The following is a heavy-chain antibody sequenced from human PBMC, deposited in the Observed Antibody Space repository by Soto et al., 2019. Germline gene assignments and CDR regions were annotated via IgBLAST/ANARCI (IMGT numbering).Heavy chain of an antibody. J-gene: IGHJ3*02. CDR3: ARGLRGYTGQDGGGAFAI. CDR2: IIPMFGTP. Sequence: QVQLVQSGTEVKKSGSSVKVSCKAYGDTFTNFAISWMRQAPGQGLEWMGGIIPMFGTPNYAQKFQGTVTITADRSTSTAYLELRSLRSEDTAMYYCARGLRGYTGQDGGGAFAIWGQGTMVTVSS. V-gene: IGHV1-69*06. CDR1: GDTFTNFA. D-gene: IGHD1-26*01.